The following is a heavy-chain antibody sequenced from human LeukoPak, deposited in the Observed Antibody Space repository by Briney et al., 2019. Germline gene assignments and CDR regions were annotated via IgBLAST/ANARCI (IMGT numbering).Heavy chain of an antibody. V-gene: IGHV1-69*04. J-gene: IGHJ6*02. Sequence: ASVKVSCKASGGTFSSYAISWVRQAPGQGLEWMGRIIPILGIANYAQKFQGRVTITADKSTSTAYMDLRSLRSDDTAMYYCARDSSGFNYGRGMDVWGQGTTVIVSS. CDR2: IIPILGIA. CDR3: ARDSSGFNYGRGMDV. CDR1: GGTFSSYA. D-gene: IGHD5-18*01.